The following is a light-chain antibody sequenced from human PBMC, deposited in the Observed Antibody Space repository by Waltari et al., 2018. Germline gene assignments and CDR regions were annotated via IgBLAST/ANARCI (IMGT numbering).Light chain of an antibody. CDR2: DVS. CDR3: SSYTSSNTWV. V-gene: IGLV2-14*03. J-gene: IGLJ3*02. CDR1: SSDVVGYNY. Sequence: QSALTQPASVSGSPGQSITISCTGTSSDVVGYNYVSWYQQHPGKAPKLMIYDVSNRPSGLSNRFSGSKSGNTASLTISGLQAEDEADYYCSSYTSSNTWVFGGGTKLTVL.